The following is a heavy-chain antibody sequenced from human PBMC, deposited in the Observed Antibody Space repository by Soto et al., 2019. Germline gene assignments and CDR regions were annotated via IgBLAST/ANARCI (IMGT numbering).Heavy chain of an antibody. V-gene: IGHV3-23*01. CDR3: AKDRTPPLSLSPSSRAIKNLLVGQCFDS. D-gene: IGHD2-8*02. CDR1: GFAFHTHA. CDR2: ISASGVTT. J-gene: IGHJ4*02. Sequence: EVQLLESGGGLVQPGGSLRLSCAASGFAFHTHALSWVRQAPGKGLEWVSGISASGVTTYYADSVKGRFTISRDNSKNTVPLQMNSLRAEDTAFYYCAKDRTPPLSLSPSSRAIKNLLVGQCFDSWGQGTLVTVSS.